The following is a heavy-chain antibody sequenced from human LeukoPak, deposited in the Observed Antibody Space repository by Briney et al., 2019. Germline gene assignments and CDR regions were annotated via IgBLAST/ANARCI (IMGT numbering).Heavy chain of an antibody. CDR3: ARDFGWFGDNYFDY. J-gene: IGHJ4*02. CDR2: ISSSSCSI. CDR1: GFTFSRYS. V-gene: IGHV3-48*02. Sequence: PGGSLRLSCAASGFTFSRYSMNWVRQAPGKAPNWVSYISSSSCSIYYADSVKGRFTIPRDNTKNSLYLQMNSLRDENTAVCCCARDFGWFGDNYFDYGGQGTLVTVSS. D-gene: IGHD3-10*01.